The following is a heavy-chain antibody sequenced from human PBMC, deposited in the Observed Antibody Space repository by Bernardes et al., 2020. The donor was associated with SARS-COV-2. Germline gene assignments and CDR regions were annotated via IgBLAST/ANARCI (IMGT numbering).Heavy chain of an antibody. CDR3: ATSTPMTTAHWFDP. D-gene: IGHD4-4*01. V-gene: IGHV1-24*01. J-gene: IGHJ5*02. CDR2: FDPEHGKT. CDR1: GYTLTEFS. Sequence: ASVKVSCKVSGYTLTEFSMHWVRQAPGKGLEWLGGFDPEHGKTIYAQKFQGRVTMTEDTSTDTAYMELSSLRSEDTAVYYCATSTPMTTAHWFDPWGQGTLVTVSS.